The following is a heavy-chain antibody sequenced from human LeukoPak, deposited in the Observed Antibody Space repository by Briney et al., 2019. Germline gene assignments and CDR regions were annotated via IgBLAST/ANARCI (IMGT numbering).Heavy chain of an antibody. D-gene: IGHD6-13*01. Sequence: SETLSLTCTVSGGSISSSSYYWGWIRQPPGKGLEWTGSIYYSGSTYYNPSLKSRVTISVDTSKNQFSLKLSSVTAADTAVYYCAIPRGGIAAAGTSIWFDPWGQGTLVTVSS. J-gene: IGHJ5*02. CDR1: GGSISSSSYY. V-gene: IGHV4-39*01. CDR3: AIPRGGIAAAGTSIWFDP. CDR2: IYYSGST.